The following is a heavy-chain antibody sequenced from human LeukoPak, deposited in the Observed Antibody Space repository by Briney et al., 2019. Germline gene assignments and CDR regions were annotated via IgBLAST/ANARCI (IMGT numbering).Heavy chain of an antibody. Sequence: GGSLRLSCAASGFTFSSTGMHWVRQAPGKGLEWVSGISGSGGSTYYADSVKGRFTISRDNSKNTLYLQMTSLRAEDTAVYYCAKDQVWIVVGSFDYWGQGTLVTVSS. D-gene: IGHD3-22*01. CDR2: ISGSGGST. CDR3: AKDQVWIVVGSFDY. J-gene: IGHJ4*02. V-gene: IGHV3-23*01. CDR1: GFTFSSTG.